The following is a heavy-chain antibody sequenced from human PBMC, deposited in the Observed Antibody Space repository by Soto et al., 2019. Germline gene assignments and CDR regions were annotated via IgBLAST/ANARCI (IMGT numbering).Heavy chain of an antibody. CDR1: GDSITSGPYY. D-gene: IGHD2-15*01. CDR3: ARSGGSNSWYGVFDF. CDR2: IYFRGNS. V-gene: IGHV4-31*03. Sequence: QVQLQESGPGLVKPSQTLSVTCTVSGDSITSGPYYWSWVRQLPGRGLAWIGYIYFRGNSYYNPSLKSRITISLDRSKNQFSLELNSVTAADTAVYYCARSGGSNSWYGVFDFWGQGTLVNVSS. J-gene: IGHJ4*02.